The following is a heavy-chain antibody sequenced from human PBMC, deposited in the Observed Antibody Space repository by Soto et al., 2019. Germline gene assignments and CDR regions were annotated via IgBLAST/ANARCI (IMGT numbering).Heavy chain of an antibody. D-gene: IGHD2-15*01. CDR3: ARHVFYCSGGSCYSGHFDY. Sequence: GESLKISCKGSGYSFTSYWISWVRQMPGKGLEWMGRIDPSDSYTNYSPSFQGHVTISADKSISTAYLQWSSLKASDTAMYYCARHVFYCSGGSCYSGHFDYWGQGTLVTVSS. CDR2: IDPSDSYT. J-gene: IGHJ4*02. CDR1: GYSFTSYW. V-gene: IGHV5-10-1*01.